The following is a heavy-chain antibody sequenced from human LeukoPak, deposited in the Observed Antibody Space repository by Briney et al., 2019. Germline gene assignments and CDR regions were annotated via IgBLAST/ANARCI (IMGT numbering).Heavy chain of an antibody. J-gene: IGHJ4*02. Sequence: GRSLRLSCAASGFTFSSYGMHWVRQAPGKGLEWVAVISYDGSNKYYADSVKGRFTISRDNSKNTLYLQMNSLRAEDTAVYYCARDGSGSFDYWGQGTLVTVSS. CDR2: ISYDGSNK. CDR3: ARDGSGSFDY. CDR1: GFTFSSYG. D-gene: IGHD1-26*01. V-gene: IGHV3-30*03.